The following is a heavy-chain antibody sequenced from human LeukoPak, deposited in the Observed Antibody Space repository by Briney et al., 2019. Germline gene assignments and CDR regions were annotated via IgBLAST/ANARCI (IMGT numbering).Heavy chain of an antibody. CDR1: GGSFSSYA. D-gene: IGHD6-6*01. CDR3: ARARERSSSLVIYYYYGMDV. Sequence: SVKVSCKASGGSFSSYAISWVRQAPGQGLEWMGGIIPIFGTANYAQKFQGRVTITADESTSTAYMELSSLRSEDTAVYYCARARERSSSLVIYYYYGMDVWGQGTTVTVSS. V-gene: IGHV1-69*13. J-gene: IGHJ6*02. CDR2: IIPIFGTA.